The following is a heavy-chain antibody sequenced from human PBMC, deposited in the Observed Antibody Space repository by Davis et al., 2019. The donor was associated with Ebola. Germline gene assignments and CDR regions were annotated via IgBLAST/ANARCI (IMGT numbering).Heavy chain of an antibody. D-gene: IGHD1-14*01. Sequence: GESLKISCEASGFTFSRYGMHWVRQAPGKGLEWVAVIWSDGTTKHYADSVKGRFTIARDDSKNTLYLQMNSLRADDTAVYYCARDPDLTGTNDAFDIWGQGTVVTVSS. CDR3: ARDPDLTGTNDAFDI. CDR1: GFTFSRYG. J-gene: IGHJ3*02. CDR2: IWSDGTTK. V-gene: IGHV3-33*01.